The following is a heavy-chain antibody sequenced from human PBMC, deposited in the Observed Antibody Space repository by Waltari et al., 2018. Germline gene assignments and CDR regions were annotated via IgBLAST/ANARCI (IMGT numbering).Heavy chain of an antibody. D-gene: IGHD6-19*01. CDR2: IYHDGNA. CDR3: ARLLIESSGLGWYSFDH. V-gene: IGHV4-34*01. CDR1: GASFNGNY. J-gene: IGHJ4*02. Sequence: QVPLLQWGAGRLTPSETLSLPCGVRGASFNGNYWSRIRQSPGTGLEWIAEIYHDGNANYTPSLRSRVTISVDTSRNQVSLNLTSVTAADTAVYYCARLLIESSGLGWYSFDHWGQGIPVIVS.